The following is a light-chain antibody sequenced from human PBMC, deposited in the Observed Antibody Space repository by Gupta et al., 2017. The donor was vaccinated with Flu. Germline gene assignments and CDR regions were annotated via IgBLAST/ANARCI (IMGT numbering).Light chain of an antibody. V-gene: IGLV8-61*01. J-gene: IGLJ3*02. Sequence: QTVVTQEPSLSVSPGETVTLTCDLSSGSVSTSYYPSWYQQTPGQAPRTLIYTPNTRSAGVPDRFSGSMPGNTAALTITGAKADDESDYYGVPYTGSGIWVFGGGTKLTVL. CDR2: TPN. CDR1: SGSVSTSYY. CDR3: VPYTGSGIWV.